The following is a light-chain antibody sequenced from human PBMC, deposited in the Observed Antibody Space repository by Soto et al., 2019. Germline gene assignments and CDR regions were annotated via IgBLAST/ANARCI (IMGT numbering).Light chain of an antibody. CDR1: QSINGW. V-gene: IGKV1-5*01. CDR3: QQYGYSPIT. Sequence: IQLTQSPSTLSASVVDRVTITVRASQSINGWLAWYQHKPGQAPNLLIYAASSRATGSPDRFSGGGSGTDFTLTISRLEPEDFAVYYCQQYGYSPITFGQGTKVDI. J-gene: IGKJ1*01. CDR2: AAS.